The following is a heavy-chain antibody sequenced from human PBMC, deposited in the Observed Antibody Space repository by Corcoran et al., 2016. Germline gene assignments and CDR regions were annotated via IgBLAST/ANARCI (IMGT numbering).Heavy chain of an antibody. CDR2: INHSGST. CDR3: ARVLANGGWRETGRHDAFDI. CDR1: GGSFSGYY. Sequence: QVQLQQWGAGLLKPSETLSLTCAVYGGSFSGYYWSWIRQPPGKGLEWIGEINHSGSTNYNPSLKSRVTISVDTSKNQFSLKLSSVTAADTAVYYCARVLANGGWRETGRHDAFDIWGQGTMVTVSS. D-gene: IGHD2-8*01. J-gene: IGHJ3*02. V-gene: IGHV4-34*01.